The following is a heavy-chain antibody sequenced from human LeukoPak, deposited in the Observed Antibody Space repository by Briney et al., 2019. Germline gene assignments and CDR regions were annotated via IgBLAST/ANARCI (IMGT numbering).Heavy chain of an antibody. V-gene: IGHV3-30-3*01. CDR1: GFTFSSYA. CDR3: ARDSYDSSGLNPPVDY. D-gene: IGHD3-22*01. J-gene: IGHJ4*02. Sequence: GGSLRLSCAASGFTFSSYAMHWVRQAPGKGLEWVAVISYDGSNKYYADSVKGRFTISRDNSKNTLYLRMNSLRAEDTAVYYCARDSYDSSGLNPPVDYWGQGTLVTVSS. CDR2: ISYDGSNK.